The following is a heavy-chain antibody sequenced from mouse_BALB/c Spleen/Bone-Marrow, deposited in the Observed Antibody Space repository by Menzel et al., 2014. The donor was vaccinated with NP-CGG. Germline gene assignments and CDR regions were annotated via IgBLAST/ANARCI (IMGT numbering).Heavy chain of an antibody. D-gene: IGHD2-1*01. CDR3: ARFPIYYGNYGAMDY. Sequence: DLAKPGASVKLSCKASGYTFTSYWINWIKQRPGQGLEWIGRIAPGSGSTYYNEMFKGKATLTVDTSSSTAYIQLSSLSSEDSAVYFCARFPIYYGNYGAMDYWGQGTSVTVSS. J-gene: IGHJ4*01. CDR1: GYTFTSYW. V-gene: IGHV1S41*01. CDR2: IAPGSGST.